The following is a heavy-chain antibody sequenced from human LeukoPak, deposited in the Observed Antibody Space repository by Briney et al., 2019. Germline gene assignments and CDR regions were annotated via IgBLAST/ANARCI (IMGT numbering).Heavy chain of an antibody. CDR3: ARDPGYDTSGYYYGYFDY. CDR1: GYTFTSSY. Sequence: ASVKVSCKASGYTFTSSYMHWVRQAPGQGLEWMGIINPSGGNTTYAQKFQGRVTMTRDMSTSTVYMELRSLRSEDTAVYYCARDPGYDTSGYYYGYFDYWGLGTLVTVSS. V-gene: IGHV1-46*01. J-gene: IGHJ4*02. CDR2: INPSGGNT. D-gene: IGHD3-22*01.